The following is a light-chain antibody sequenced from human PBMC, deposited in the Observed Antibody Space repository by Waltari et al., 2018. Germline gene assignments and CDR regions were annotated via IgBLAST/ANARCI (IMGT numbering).Light chain of an antibody. J-gene: IGLJ2*01. Sequence: SALTQPDSVSGSPGQSITTSCSGISSDSGGSNSVSWYQQHPGEAPTVIIYDVTNRPSGVSNRFSGSKSGSSASLTISGLQPEDEADYYCSSFTSSTTGIFGGGTELTVL. CDR3: SSFTSSTTGI. V-gene: IGLV2-14*03. CDR2: DVT. CDR1: SSDSGGSNS.